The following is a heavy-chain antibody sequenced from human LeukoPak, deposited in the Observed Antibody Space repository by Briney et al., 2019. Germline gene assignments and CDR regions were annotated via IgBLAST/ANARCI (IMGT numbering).Heavy chain of an antibody. CDR1: GGTFSSYA. Sequence: ASVKVSCKASGGTFSSYAISWVRQATGQGLEWMGWMNPNSGNTGYAQKFQGRVTMTRNTSISTAYMELSSLRSEDTAVYYCAREGGVGPTAPPDYYSYQMDVWGKGTTVTVSS. CDR2: MNPNSGNT. V-gene: IGHV1-8*02. J-gene: IGHJ6*03. CDR3: AREGGVGPTAPPDYYSYQMDV. D-gene: IGHD1-26*01.